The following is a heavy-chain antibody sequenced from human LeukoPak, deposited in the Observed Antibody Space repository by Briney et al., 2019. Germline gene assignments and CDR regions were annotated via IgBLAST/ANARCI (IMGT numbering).Heavy chain of an antibody. J-gene: IGHJ4*02. D-gene: IGHD2-2*01. CDR2: ISSSNTYI. Sequence: GGSLRLSCAPSGFTFSTYTMNWVRQAPGKGLEWVSSISSSNTYIYYADSMKGRFTISRDNAKNSLYLQMNSLRAEDTAVYYCARDRHYCSSTNCYFFDYWGQGTLVTVSS. CDR3: ARDRHYCSSTNCYFFDY. CDR1: GFTFSTYT. V-gene: IGHV3-21*01.